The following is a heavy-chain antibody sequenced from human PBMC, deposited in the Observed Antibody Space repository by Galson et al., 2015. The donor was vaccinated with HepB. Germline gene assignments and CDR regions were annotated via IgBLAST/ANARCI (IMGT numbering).Heavy chain of an antibody. Sequence: SVKVSCKASGYTFTNYGISWVRQAPRQGLEWMGWISGYNGKTIYAQKFQGRVTMTTDTSTSTAYMELRSLRSDDTAVYYCARDQGIAVAAGGTWGQGTLVTVSS. CDR3: ARDQGIAVAAGGT. D-gene: IGHD6-19*01. V-gene: IGHV1-18*04. CDR1: GYTFTNYG. J-gene: IGHJ5*02. CDR2: ISGYNGKT.